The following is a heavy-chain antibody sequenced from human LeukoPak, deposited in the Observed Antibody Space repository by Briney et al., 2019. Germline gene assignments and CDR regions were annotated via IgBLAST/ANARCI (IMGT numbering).Heavy chain of an antibody. J-gene: IGHJ4*02. V-gene: IGHV3-30*02. Sequence: PGDSLRLSCTASGFTFSSYGMHGVRQAPGKGLEWGAFIRYDRSNKYYEGSVKRRFTISRDNSKNTLYLQMNSLRAEDTAVYYCAKDQGYYYDSSGPSDYWGQGTLVTVSS. CDR1: GFTFSSYG. D-gene: IGHD3-22*01. CDR2: IRYDRSNK. CDR3: AKDQGYYYDSSGPSDY.